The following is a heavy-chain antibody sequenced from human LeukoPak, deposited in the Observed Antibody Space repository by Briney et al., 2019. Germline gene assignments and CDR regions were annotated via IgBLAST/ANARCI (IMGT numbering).Heavy chain of an antibody. Sequence: PGGSLRLSCAGSGFTFSSYALSWVRQAPGQGLEWVSGISGAGGTTYYTDSVKGRFTISRDNSKNMLFLQMDSLRAEDTAAYHCAREWTSSGRSFDYWGRGTLVTVSS. CDR3: AREWTSSGRSFDY. V-gene: IGHV3-23*01. D-gene: IGHD6-19*01. CDR1: GFTFSSYA. CDR2: ISGAGGTT. J-gene: IGHJ4*02.